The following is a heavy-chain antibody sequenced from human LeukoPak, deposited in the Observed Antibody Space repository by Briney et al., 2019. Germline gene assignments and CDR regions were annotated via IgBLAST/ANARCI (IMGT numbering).Heavy chain of an antibody. J-gene: IGHJ4*02. Sequence: GGSLRLSCAASGFTFSNYAMSWVRQAPGKGLEWVSGISASGGSYYANSVKGRFTVSRDISKNTLYLQMNSLRAEDTAVYFCAREPRDCTGGTCQSAGGYYFYYWSQGTLVTVSS. CDR2: ISASGGS. D-gene: IGHD2-15*01. V-gene: IGHV3-23*01. CDR1: GFTFSNYA. CDR3: AREPRDCTGGTCQSAGGYYFYY.